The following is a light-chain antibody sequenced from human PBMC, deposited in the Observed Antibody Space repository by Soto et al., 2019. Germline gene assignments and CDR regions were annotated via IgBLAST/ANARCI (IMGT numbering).Light chain of an antibody. Sequence: QSVLTQPPSASGTPGQRVTISCSGSRSNIGSNPVNWYQQLPGTAPKLLIDSNNQRPSGVPDRFSGSRSGTSASLAISVRQSEDEADYYCAAWDDSLYGRVFGTGTKLTVL. J-gene: IGLJ1*01. V-gene: IGLV1-44*01. CDR3: AAWDDSLYGRV. CDR1: RSNIGSNP. CDR2: SNN.